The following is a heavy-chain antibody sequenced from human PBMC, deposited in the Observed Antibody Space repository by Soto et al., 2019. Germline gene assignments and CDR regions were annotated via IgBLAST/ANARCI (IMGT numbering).Heavy chain of an antibody. J-gene: IGHJ3*02. Sequence: EFQLVESGGGLVEPGESLGLSCAASGFTFSRYYMNWVRQAPGKGLEWVSSISTTSTYTHYADSLKGRFTISRDNAKKLLYLQMDSLRAEDTAVYYCARDDGLSSTNVKAFDIWGQGTKVTVSS. CDR3: ARDDGLSSTNVKAFDI. V-gene: IGHV3-21*01. D-gene: IGHD2-2*01. CDR2: ISTTSTYT. CDR1: GFTFSRYY.